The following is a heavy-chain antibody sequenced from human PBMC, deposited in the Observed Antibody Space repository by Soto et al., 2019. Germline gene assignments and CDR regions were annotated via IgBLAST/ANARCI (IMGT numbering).Heavy chain of an antibody. J-gene: IGHJ4*02. CDR3: TPCRFGSNEWSFDY. Sequence: EVQLVESGGGLVEPGGSLRLSCAASGFSFPNAWMTWVRQAPGKGLAWVGRITNKENGEATKYAAPVKGRFTISRDDSENILYLQMDSLQTEDTAVYYCTPCRFGSNEWSFDYWGQGTLVTVSS. CDR1: GFSFPNAW. V-gene: IGHV3-15*06. D-gene: IGHD2-8*01. CDR2: ITNKENGEAT.